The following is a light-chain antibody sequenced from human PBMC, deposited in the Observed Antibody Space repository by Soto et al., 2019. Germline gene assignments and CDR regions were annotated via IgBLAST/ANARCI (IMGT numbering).Light chain of an antibody. V-gene: IGLV2-14*01. CDR3: LSYTSSGTYV. CDR2: EVS. J-gene: IGLJ1*01. CDR1: SSDVGNYKY. Sequence: QSALTQPASVSGSPGQSITISCTGTSSDVGNYKYVSWYQQHPGKAPKLIIYEVSNRPSGVSDRFSGSKSGNTASLTISGLQAEDETDYYCLSYTSSGTYVCGTGTKVTVL.